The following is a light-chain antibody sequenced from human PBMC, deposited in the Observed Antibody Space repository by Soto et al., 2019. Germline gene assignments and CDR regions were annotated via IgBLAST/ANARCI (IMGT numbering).Light chain of an antibody. CDR3: QQFDNWPLT. V-gene: IGKV3-15*01. Sequence: EIVMTQSPATLSVSPGERATLSCRASQSVSSNLAWYQQKPGQAPRLLISGASTRATGIPARFSGSGSGTEFPLTISGLKSEDFAVYYCQQFDNWPLTFGQGTRLEIK. CDR1: QSVSSN. CDR2: GAS. J-gene: IGKJ5*01.